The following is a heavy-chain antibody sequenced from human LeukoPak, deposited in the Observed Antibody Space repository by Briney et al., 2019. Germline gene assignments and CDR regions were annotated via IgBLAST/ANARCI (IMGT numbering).Heavy chain of an antibody. Sequence: PGGSLRLSCAASGLSFGSHTLNWVRQAPGKGLEWVSYISRTSSTIYYTDSVKGRFTISRDNAKNSMYLQMRSLRVDDTAVYYCAGADYYGSGSQTWGQGTLVTVSS. CDR3: AGADYYGSGSQT. CDR1: GLSFGSHT. CDR2: ISRTSSTI. V-gene: IGHV3-48*04. D-gene: IGHD3-10*01. J-gene: IGHJ4*02.